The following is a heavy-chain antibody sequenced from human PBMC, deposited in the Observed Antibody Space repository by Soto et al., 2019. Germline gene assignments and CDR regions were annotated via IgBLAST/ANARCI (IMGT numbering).Heavy chain of an antibody. CDR1: GGTFSSYT. CDR2: IIPILGIA. J-gene: IGHJ6*02. D-gene: IGHD1-1*01. Sequence: QVQLVQSGAEVKKPGSSVKVSCKASGGTFSSYTISWVRQAPGQGREWMGRIIPILGIANYAQKFQGRVTITADKSTSTAYMELSSLRSEDTAVYYCARGGYNWKSSYYYCMDVWGQGTTVTVSS. V-gene: IGHV1-69*02. CDR3: ARGGYNWKSSYYYCMDV.